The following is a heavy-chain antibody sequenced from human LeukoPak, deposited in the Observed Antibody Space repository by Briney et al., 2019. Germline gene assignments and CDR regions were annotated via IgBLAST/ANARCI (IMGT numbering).Heavy chain of an antibody. Sequence: ASVKVSCKASGYTFTSYGISWVRQAQGKGLERMGWISAYNGNTNYAQELQGRVTMTTDTSTSTAYTELRSLRSDDTAVYYCARDRHHYDILTGPKYYYYAMDVWGQGTTVTVSS. CDR3: ARDRHHYDILTGPKYYYYAMDV. CDR1: GYTFTSYG. V-gene: IGHV1-18*01. CDR2: ISAYNGNT. J-gene: IGHJ6*02. D-gene: IGHD3-9*01.